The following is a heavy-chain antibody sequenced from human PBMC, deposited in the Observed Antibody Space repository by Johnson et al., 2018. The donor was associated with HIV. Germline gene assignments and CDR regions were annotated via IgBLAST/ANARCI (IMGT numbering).Heavy chain of an antibody. CDR1: GFTFSSYA. V-gene: IGHV3-30*04. Sequence: HVQLVESGGGVVQPGMSLRLSCAASGFTFSSYAMHWVRQAPGKGLEWVAVISYDGSNKYYADSVKGRFTISRDNSKNTLYLQMNSLRAEDTAVYYCARGRGGSYADAFDIWGQGTMVTVSS. J-gene: IGHJ3*02. D-gene: IGHD1-26*01. CDR3: ARGRGGSYADAFDI. CDR2: ISYDGSNK.